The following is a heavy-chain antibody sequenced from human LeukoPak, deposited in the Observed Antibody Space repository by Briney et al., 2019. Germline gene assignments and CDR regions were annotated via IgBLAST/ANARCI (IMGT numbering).Heavy chain of an antibody. CDR3: ARVVGGNYYGSETDDY. Sequence: GSSVKLSCKASGYTFTGYYMHWVRQAPGQGLEWMGWINPNNGGTKYAQKFQGRVTMTRDTSISTAYMQLSRVRSDDTAVYYCARVVGGNYYGSETDDYWGQGTLVTVSS. J-gene: IGHJ4*02. V-gene: IGHV1-2*02. CDR1: GYTFTGYY. D-gene: IGHD3-10*01. CDR2: INPNNGGT.